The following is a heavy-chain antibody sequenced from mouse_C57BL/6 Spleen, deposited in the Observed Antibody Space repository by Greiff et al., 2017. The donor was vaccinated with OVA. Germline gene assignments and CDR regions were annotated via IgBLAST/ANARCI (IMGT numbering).Heavy chain of an antibody. CDR2: IDPSDSYT. Sequence: QVQLKQPGAELVKPGASVKLSCKASGYTFTSYWMQWVHQRPGQGLEWIGEIDPSDSYTNYNQKFKGKATLTVDKSSRTAYMQLSSLASDDSAVYYCSSSTTVVAAIDYWGQGTSLTVSS. V-gene: IGHV1-50*01. J-gene: IGHJ2*02. CDR3: SSSTTVVAAIDY. CDR1: GYTFTSYW. D-gene: IGHD1-1*01.